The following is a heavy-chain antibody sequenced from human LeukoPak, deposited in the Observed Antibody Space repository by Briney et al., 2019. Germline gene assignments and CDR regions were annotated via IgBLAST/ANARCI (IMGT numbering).Heavy chain of an antibody. D-gene: IGHD3-22*01. J-gene: IGHJ4*02. CDR1: GGTFSSYA. CDR2: IIPIFGTA. CDR3: ARDQSSGYYYDY. Sequence: SVKVSCKASGGTFSSYAISWVRQAPGQGLEWMGRIIPIFGTANYAQKFQGRVTITTDESTSTAYMELSSPRSEDTAVYYCARDQSSGYYYDYWGQGTLVTVSS. V-gene: IGHV1-69*05.